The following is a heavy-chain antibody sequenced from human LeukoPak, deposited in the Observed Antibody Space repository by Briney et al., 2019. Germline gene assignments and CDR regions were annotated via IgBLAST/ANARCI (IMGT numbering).Heavy chain of an antibody. V-gene: IGHV4-39*01. CDR3: ARHSRAVAGYYYYYYGMDV. D-gene: IGHD6-19*01. Sequence: SETLPLISTVSGGSISSSSYYWGWIRQPPGKGLEWIGSIYYSGSTYYNPSLKSRVTISVDTSKNQFSLKLSSVTAADTAVYYCARHSRAVAGYYYYYYGMDVWGQGTTVTVSS. J-gene: IGHJ6*02. CDR1: GGSISSSSYY. CDR2: IYYSGST.